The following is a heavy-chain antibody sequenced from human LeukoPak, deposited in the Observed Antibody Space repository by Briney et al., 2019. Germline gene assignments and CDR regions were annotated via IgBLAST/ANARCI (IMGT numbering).Heavy chain of an antibody. CDR3: SRYCSCTSCDIRAFDI. V-gene: IGHV1-69*05. Sequence: GGSVKLSCKASGGTFSSYAISWVRQAPGQGLEWMSGIIPIFATAHYAQKFQCTDTITTDECTSTASAELTSLRSEDTAVYDCSRYCSCTSCDIRAFDIWGEGKMVTVSS. J-gene: IGHJ3*02. CDR1: GGTFSSYA. CDR2: IIPIFATA. D-gene: IGHD2-2*02.